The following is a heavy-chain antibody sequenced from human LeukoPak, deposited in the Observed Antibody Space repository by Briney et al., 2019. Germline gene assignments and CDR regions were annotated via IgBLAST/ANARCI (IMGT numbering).Heavy chain of an antibody. D-gene: IGHD3-10*01. V-gene: IGHV3-30-3*01. CDR2: ISYDGDHQ. CDR1: GSSFSSFA. J-gene: IGHJ4*02. CDR3: ARGISMVRDPDY. Sequence: GRSLRLSCAASGSSFSSFAMHWVRQAPGKGLEWVAVISYDGDHQYYADSVRGRFTISRDNSKNTLYLRMSSLRAEDTALYYCARGISMVRDPDYWGQGTLVPVSS.